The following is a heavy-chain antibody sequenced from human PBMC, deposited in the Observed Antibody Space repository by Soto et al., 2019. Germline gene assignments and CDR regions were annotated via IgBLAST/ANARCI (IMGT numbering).Heavy chain of an antibody. J-gene: IGHJ6*02. CDR3: ASSHPVVVAANPHYYYYGMDG. Sequence: ASVKVSCKASGGTFSSYAISWVRQAPGQGLEWMGGIIPIFGTANYAQKFQGRVTITADESTSTAYMELSSLRSEDTAVYYCASSHPVVVAANPHYYYYGMDGWGQGTTVTVSS. CDR1: GGTFSSYA. CDR2: IIPIFGTA. V-gene: IGHV1-69*13. D-gene: IGHD2-15*01.